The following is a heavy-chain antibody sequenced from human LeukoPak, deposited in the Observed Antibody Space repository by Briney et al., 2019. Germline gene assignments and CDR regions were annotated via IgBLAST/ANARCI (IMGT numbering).Heavy chain of an antibody. J-gene: IGHJ5*02. D-gene: IGHD6-19*01. V-gene: IGHV4-61*01. CDR3: ARSQWLAGGHWFDP. Sequence: SETLSLTCAVSGYSISSGYYWSWIRQPPGKGLEWIGYIYYSGSTNYNPSLKSRVTISVDTSKNQFSLKLSSVTAADTAVYYCARSQWLAGGHWFDPWGQGTLVTVSS. CDR1: GYSISSGYY. CDR2: IYYSGST.